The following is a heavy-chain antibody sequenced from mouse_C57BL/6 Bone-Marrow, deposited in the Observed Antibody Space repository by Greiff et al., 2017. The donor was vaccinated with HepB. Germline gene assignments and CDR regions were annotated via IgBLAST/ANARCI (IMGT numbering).Heavy chain of an antibody. CDR3: SYYDYDY. CDR2: IDPENGDT. V-gene: IGHV14-4*01. CDR1: GFNIKDDY. D-gene: IGHD2-4*01. J-gene: IGHJ2*01. Sequence: VQLKQSGAELVRPGASVKLSCTASGFNIKDDYMHWVKQRPEQGLEWIGWIDPENGDTEYASKFQGKAPITADTSSNTAYLQLSSLTSEDTAVYYCSYYDYDYWGQGTTLTVSS.